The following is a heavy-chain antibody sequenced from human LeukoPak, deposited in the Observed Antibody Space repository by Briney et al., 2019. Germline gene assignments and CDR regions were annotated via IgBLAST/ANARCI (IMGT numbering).Heavy chain of an antibody. Sequence: SSETLSLTCTVSGGSISNYYWSWIRQPPGKGLEWIGYIHYSGSTNNNPSLKSRVTISVDTSKNQFSLKLTSVTAADTAVYYCARNYDFWSGYLDYWGQGTLITVSS. CDR3: ARNYDFWSGYLDY. CDR1: GGSISNYY. D-gene: IGHD3-3*01. CDR2: IHYSGST. J-gene: IGHJ4*02. V-gene: IGHV4-59*01.